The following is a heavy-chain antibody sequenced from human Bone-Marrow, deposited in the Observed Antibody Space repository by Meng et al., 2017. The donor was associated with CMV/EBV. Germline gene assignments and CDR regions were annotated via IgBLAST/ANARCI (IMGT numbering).Heavy chain of an antibody. J-gene: IGHJ4*02. Sequence: GGSLRLSCAASGFTFSTYSVTWVRQAPGKGLEWVSSISSSSSYIYYADSVKGRFTISRDNAKNSLYLQMNSLRAEDTAVYYCARCAWGSSLTDYWGQGTLVTVSS. CDR1: GFTFSTYS. CDR3: ARCAWGSSLTDY. V-gene: IGHV3-21*01. CDR2: ISSSSSYI. D-gene: IGHD6-6*01.